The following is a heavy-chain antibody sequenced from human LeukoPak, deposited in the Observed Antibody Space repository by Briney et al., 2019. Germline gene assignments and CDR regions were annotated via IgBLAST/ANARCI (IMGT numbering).Heavy chain of an antibody. CDR1: GGSIDTATLF. CDR2: IYHSGST. J-gene: IGHJ4*02. D-gene: IGHD3-3*01. V-gene: IGHV4-39*01. Sequence: SETLSLTCTLSGGSIDTATLFWGWIRQPPGTGLEWIGSIYHSGSTYYNPSLKSRVTISVDTSKNQFSLKLSSVTAADTAVYYCARQGVVSTTFDYWGQGTLVTVSS. CDR3: ARQGVVSTTFDY.